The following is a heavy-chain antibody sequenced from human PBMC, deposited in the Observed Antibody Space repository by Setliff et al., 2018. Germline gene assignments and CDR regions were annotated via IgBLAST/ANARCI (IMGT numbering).Heavy chain of an antibody. CDR2: IYYSGST. CDR3: AREVGAGAFDI. J-gene: IGHJ3*02. V-gene: IGHV4-30-4*08. CDR1: GDSISSADYF. Sequence: TLSLTCTVSGDSISSADYFWSWIRQPPGKGLEWIGYIYYSGSTNYNPSLKSRLTISVDTSKNQFSLKLSPVTDADTAVYYCAREVGAGAFDIWGQGTMVTVSS. D-gene: IGHD1-26*01.